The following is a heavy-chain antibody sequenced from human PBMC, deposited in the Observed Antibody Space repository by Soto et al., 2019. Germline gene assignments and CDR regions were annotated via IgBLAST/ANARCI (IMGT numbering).Heavy chain of an antibody. CDR1: GYTFTSYA. D-gene: IGHD3-9*01. CDR3: ARDQTYYDMLTGYHHHDAFDI. J-gene: IGHJ3*02. V-gene: IGHV1-3*01. CDR2: INAGNGNT. Sequence: QVQLVQSGAEVKKPGASVKVSCKASGYTFTSYAMHWVRQAPGQRLEWMGWINAGNGNTKYSQKFQGRVTITRDTSASTAYMEQSSLRSEDTAVYYCARDQTYYDMLTGYHHHDAFDIWGQGTMVTVSS.